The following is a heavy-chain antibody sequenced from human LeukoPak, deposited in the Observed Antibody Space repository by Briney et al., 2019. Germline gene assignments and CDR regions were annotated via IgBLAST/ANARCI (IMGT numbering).Heavy chain of an antibody. CDR3: ARAQNYDFWSGYYQGWFDP. J-gene: IGHJ5*02. V-gene: IGHV1-3*01. CDR2: INAGNGNT. D-gene: IGHD3-3*01. CDR1: GYTFTSYD. Sequence: ASVKVSCKASGYTFTSYDFNWVRQAPGQRLEWMGWINAGNGNTKYSQKFQGRVTITRDTSASTAYMELSSLRSEDTAVYYCARAQNYDFWSGYYQGWFDPWGQGTLVTVSS.